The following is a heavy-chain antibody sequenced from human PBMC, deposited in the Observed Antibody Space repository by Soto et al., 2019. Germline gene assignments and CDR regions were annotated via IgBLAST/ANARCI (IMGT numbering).Heavy chain of an antibody. J-gene: IGHJ4*02. CDR3: ARGRDGDY. Sequence: QVHLVQSGAEVKKPGASVKVSCKASGYTFTSYGITWVRQAPGQGLEWMGWISAHNGNTDYAQKLQGRVIVTRDTATSTAYMELRSLRSDDTAVYYCARGRDGDYWGQGALVTVSS. V-gene: IGHV1-18*01. CDR1: GYTFTSYG. CDR2: ISAHNGNT. D-gene: IGHD6-6*01.